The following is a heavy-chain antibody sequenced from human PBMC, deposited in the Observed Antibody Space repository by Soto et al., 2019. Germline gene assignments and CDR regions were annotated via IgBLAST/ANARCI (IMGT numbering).Heavy chain of an antibody. V-gene: IGHV3-23*01. CDR1: GFTFSSYA. D-gene: IGHD3-22*01. CDR2: ISGSGGST. J-gene: IGHJ4*02. Sequence: GGSLRLSFAASGFTFSSYAMTWVLQAPGKGLEWVSAISGSGGSTYYPDSVQGRLTISRDNSKNTLYLQMNSLRAEDTAVYYCAKDWSYDYYFDYWGQGTLVTVSS. CDR3: AKDWSYDYYFDY.